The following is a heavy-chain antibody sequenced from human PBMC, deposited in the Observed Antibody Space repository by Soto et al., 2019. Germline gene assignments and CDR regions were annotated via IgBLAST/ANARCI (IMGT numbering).Heavy chain of an antibody. CDR2: IYSGGST. Sequence: GGSLRLSCAASGFTLGIYAMNWVRQAPGKGLEWVSLIYSGGSTYYADSVKGRFTISRDNSKNTLYLQMSSLRAEDTAVYYCATRPLLPGAPWGQGTMVTVSS. D-gene: IGHD3-22*01. V-gene: IGHV3-23*03. CDR1: GFTLGIYA. CDR3: ATRPLLPGAP. J-gene: IGHJ3*01.